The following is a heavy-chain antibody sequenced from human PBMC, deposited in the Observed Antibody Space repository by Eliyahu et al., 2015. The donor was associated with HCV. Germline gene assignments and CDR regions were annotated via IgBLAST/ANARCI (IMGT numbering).Heavy chain of an antibody. D-gene: IGHD2-8*01. CDR1: GGSISSGDYY. J-gene: IGHJ6*02. CDR3: AGDRGLIEETGNYYGMDV. CDR2: IPPRGNN. Sequence: QVQLQESGPGLVKPSQTLSLTCTVSGGSISSGDYYWTWVRQHPGKGLEWIGYIPPRGNNSYNPSLKSPVTISMDTSKNQFFLKQSSVTAADTAVYYCAGDRGLIEETGNYYGMDVWGQGTTVTVSS. V-gene: IGHV4-31*01.